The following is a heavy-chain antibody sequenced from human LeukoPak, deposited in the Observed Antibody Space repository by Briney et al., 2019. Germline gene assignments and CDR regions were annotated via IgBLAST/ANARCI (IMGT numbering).Heavy chain of an antibody. V-gene: IGHV3-30*18. CDR3: AKAGHYYDSKLALF. CDR1: GFSFSSYG. CDR2: ISYDGSNK. D-gene: IGHD3-22*01. J-gene: IGHJ3*01. Sequence: GGSLRLSCAASGFSFSSYGMHWVRQAPGKGLEWVAVISYDGSNKYYADSVKGRFTISRDNSKNTLYLQMNSLRAEDTAVYYCAKAGHYYDSKLALFWGQGTMVTVSS.